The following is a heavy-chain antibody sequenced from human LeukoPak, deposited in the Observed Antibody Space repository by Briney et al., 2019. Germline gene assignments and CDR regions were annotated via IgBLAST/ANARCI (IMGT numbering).Heavy chain of an antibody. CDR1: GYTFTSYA. Sequence: ASVKVSCKASGYTFTSYAMHWVRQAPGQRLEWMGWINAGNGNTKYSQKFQGRVTITRDTSASTAYMELSSLRSEDTAVYYCARDLRNMVRGVTFWFDPWGQGTLVTVSS. CDR2: INAGNGNT. V-gene: IGHV1-3*01. CDR3: ARDLRNMVRGVTFWFDP. J-gene: IGHJ5*02. D-gene: IGHD3-10*01.